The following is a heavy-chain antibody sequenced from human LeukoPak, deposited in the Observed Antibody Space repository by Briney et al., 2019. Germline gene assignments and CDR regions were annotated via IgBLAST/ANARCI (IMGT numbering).Heavy chain of an antibody. CDR1: GFTFSSYG. CDR2: ISGSGGST. CDR3: AKDEYCSGGSCGNYYYMDV. Sequence: PGGSLSLSCAASGFTFSSYGMSWVRQAPGKGLEWVSAISGSGGSTYYADSVKGRFTISRDNSKNTLYLQMNSLRAEDTAVYYCAKDEYCSGGSCGNYYYMDVWGKGTTVTISS. D-gene: IGHD2-15*01. J-gene: IGHJ6*03. V-gene: IGHV3-23*01.